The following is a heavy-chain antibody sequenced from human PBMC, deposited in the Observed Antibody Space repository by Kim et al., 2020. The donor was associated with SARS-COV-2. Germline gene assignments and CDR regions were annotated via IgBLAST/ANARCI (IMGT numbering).Heavy chain of an antibody. J-gene: IGHJ3*02. CDR1: GGSISSGGYY. CDR3: ALTGATPRLGAFDI. V-gene: IGHV4-31*03. CDR2: IYYSGST. D-gene: IGHD1-26*01. Sequence: SETLSLTCTVSGGSISSGGYYWSWIRQHPGKGLEWIGYIYYSGSTYYNPSLKSRVTISVDTSKNQLSLKLSPVTAADTAGYYWALTGATPRLGAFDIWGQGTMVTVSS.